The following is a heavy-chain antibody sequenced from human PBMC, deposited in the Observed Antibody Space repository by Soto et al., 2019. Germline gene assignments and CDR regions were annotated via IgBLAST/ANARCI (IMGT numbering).Heavy chain of an antibody. Sequence: EVQLVESGGGLVKPGGSLRLSCAASGFTFRTYGMNWVRRAPGGGLAWVASISSSGSFIYYADSVKGRFTISRDDAEKSLYLQMNSLRAEDTALYYCAREPEGIAAALDYWGQGTLVTVSS. CDR2: ISSSGSFI. J-gene: IGHJ4*02. D-gene: IGHD6-13*01. CDR3: AREPEGIAAALDY. CDR1: GFTFRTYG. V-gene: IGHV3-21*01.